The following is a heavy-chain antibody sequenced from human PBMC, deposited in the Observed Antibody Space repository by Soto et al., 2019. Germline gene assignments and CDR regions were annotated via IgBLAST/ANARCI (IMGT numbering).Heavy chain of an antibody. J-gene: IGHJ5*02. D-gene: IGHD5-18*01. CDR3: ARGRGYSYGLDP. V-gene: IGHV4-30-4*01. Sequence: SETLALTCTVSGDSISSGNNYWSWIRQPPGEGLEWIGFISYSGTTSYSPSLKSRLAISLDTSKNQFSLSLSSVTAADTAVYYCARGRGYSYGLDPWGQGTLVTVS. CDR2: ISYSGTT. CDR1: GDSISSGNNY.